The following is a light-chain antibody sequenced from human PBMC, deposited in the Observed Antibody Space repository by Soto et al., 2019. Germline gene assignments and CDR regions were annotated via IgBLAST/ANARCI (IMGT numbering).Light chain of an antibody. CDR3: QQRSNWPYT. CDR1: QSVSSY. J-gene: IGKJ2*01. Sequence: EIVLTQSPATLSLSPGERATLSCRASQSVSSYLAWYQQKPGQAPRLLIYDASNRATGIPARFSGSGSGTDFTLTISGLEPEDFAVYYCQQRSNWPYTFGQGTKVDIK. V-gene: IGKV3-11*01. CDR2: DAS.